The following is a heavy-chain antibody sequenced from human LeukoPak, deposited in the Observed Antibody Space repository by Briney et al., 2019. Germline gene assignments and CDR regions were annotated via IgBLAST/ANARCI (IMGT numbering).Heavy chain of an antibody. CDR2: IYYSGSP. CDR1: GGSISSYY. D-gene: IGHD3-10*01. V-gene: IGHV4-59*01. Sequence: SETLSLTCSVSGGSISSYYWSWIRQPPGKGLEWIGYIYYSGSPNYNPSLKSRVTMSVDTSNNQLSLKVSSVTAADTAVYYCARQGESTAFDMWGQGTMVTVSS. J-gene: IGHJ3*02. CDR3: ARQGESTAFDM.